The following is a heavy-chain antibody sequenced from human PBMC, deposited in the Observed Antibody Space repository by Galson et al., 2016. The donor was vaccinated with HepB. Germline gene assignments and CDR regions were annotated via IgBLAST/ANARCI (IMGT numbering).Heavy chain of an antibody. V-gene: IGHV3-21*01. CDR2: ISSSSNYK. CDR3: ARLDDYTSSYDQ. D-gene: IGHD5-24*01. CDR1: GFTLSGYS. Sequence: SLRLSCAASGFTLSGYSMNWVRQAPGKGLEWVSSISSSSNYKYQADPLKGRFTISRDNAKNSLYLQMNSLRAEDTAVYYCARLDDYTSSYDQWGRGTLVTVSS. J-gene: IGHJ4*02.